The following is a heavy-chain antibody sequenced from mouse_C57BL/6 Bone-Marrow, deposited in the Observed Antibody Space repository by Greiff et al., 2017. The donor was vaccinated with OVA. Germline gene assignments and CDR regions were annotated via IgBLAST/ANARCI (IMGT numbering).Heavy chain of an antibody. CDR2: IDPNSGGT. CDR1: GYTFTSYW. D-gene: IGHD2-3*01. Sequence: QVQLQQPGAELVKPGASVKLSCKASGYTFTSYWMHWVKQRPGRGLEWSGRIDPNSGGTKYNEKVKSKATQNVDKPSSTAYMQLSSLSSEASAVYYCARGDGYYAWYFDVWGTGTTVTVSS. V-gene: IGHV1-72*01. CDR3: ARGDGYYAWYFDV. J-gene: IGHJ1*03.